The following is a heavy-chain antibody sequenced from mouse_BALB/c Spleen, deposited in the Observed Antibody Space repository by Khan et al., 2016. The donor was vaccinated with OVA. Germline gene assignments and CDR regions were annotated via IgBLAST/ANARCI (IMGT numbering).Heavy chain of an antibody. D-gene: IGHD1-1*01. V-gene: IGHV14-3*02. Sequence: VQLQQSGAVLVKPGASVKLSCTVSGFNIKDTYMHWVKQRSEPGLEGIGRIDPANGHTKYDPNFQDKATITKATYSHPAYLQLSRLTPEATADYFCAVIYSCGSSDWAQGTSVTVSS. CDR1: GFNIKDTY. CDR2: IDPANGHT. CDR3: AVIYSCGSSD. J-gene: IGHJ4*01.